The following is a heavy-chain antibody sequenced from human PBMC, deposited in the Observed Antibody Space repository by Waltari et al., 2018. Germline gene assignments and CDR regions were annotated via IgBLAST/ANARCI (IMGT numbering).Heavy chain of an antibody. J-gene: IGHJ3*02. CDR2: LYPGDSDT. CDR3: ARPGAIVGAISAFDI. CDR1: GYSFTSYW. D-gene: IGHD1-26*01. Sequence: EVQLVQSGAEVKKPGESLKISCKGSGYSFTSYWIGWVRQMPGKGLEWVGILYPGDSDTRYSPSVQGQVTISADKSISTAYLQWSSLKASDTAMYYCARPGAIVGAISAFDIWGQGTMVTVSS. V-gene: IGHV5-51*03.